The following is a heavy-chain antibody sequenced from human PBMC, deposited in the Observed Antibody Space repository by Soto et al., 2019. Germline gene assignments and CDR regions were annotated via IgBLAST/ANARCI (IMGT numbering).Heavy chain of an antibody. CDR1: GYSFTRYW. CDR2: IDPSDSYT. J-gene: IGHJ4*02. D-gene: IGHD2-8*02. CDR3: ARPGGPYDY. Sequence: GESLKISCTVSGYSFTRYWISWVRQMPGKGLEWMGRIDPSDSYTNYSPSFQGHVTISADKSISTAYLQWSSLKASDTAMYYCARPGGPYDYWGQGTLVTVSS. V-gene: IGHV5-10-1*01.